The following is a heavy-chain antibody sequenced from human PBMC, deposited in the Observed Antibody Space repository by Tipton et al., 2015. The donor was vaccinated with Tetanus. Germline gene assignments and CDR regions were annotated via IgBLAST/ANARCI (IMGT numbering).Heavy chain of an antibody. CDR1: GGSISGYY. CDR2: IYYGGST. D-gene: IGHD6-13*01. CDR3: ARRESSTRFAP. J-gene: IGHJ5*02. Sequence: TLSLTCTVSGGSISGYYWTWIRQSPGKGLEWIGNIYYGGSTTYNPSLKSRVTISRDTSNNHFSLTLRSVTAADTAVYYCARRESSTRFAPWGRGSLVPVSS. V-gene: IGHV4-59*01.